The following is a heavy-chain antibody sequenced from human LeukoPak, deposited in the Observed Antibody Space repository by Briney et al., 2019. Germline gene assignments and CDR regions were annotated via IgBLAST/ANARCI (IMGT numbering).Heavy chain of an antibody. Sequence: SETLSLTCTVSGGSISSYYWSWIRQPPGKGLEWIGYIYYSGSTNYNPSLKSRVTISVDTSKNQFSLKLSSVTAADTAVYYCVRVAAKTVDYWGQGTLVTVSS. J-gene: IGHJ4*02. V-gene: IGHV4-59*01. CDR1: GGSISSYY. CDR2: IYYSGST. D-gene: IGHD2-15*01. CDR3: VRVAAKTVDY.